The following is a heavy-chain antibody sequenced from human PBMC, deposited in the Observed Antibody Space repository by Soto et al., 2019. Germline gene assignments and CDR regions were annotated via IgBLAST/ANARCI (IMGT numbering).Heavy chain of an antibody. V-gene: IGHV4-34*01. CDR1: GGSFSGYY. D-gene: IGHD4-17*01. CDR2: INHSGST. Sequence: SETLSLTCAVYGGSFSGYYWSWIRQPPGKGLEWIGEINHSGSTNYNPSLKSRVTISVDTSKNQFSLKLSSVTAADTAVYYCARWDYGDYPRPRFDYWGQGTLVTVS. CDR3: ARWDYGDYPRPRFDY. J-gene: IGHJ4*02.